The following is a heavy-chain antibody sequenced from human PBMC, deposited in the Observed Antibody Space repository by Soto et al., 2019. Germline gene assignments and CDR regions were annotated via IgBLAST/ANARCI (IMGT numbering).Heavy chain of an antibody. J-gene: IGHJ5*01. V-gene: IGHV3-30*03. CDR1: GFTFSDSG. Sequence: QVQLVESGGGVVQPGRSLRLTCAASGFTFSDSGMHWVRQAPGRGLEWVALVSNDGNRKYYADSVKVRFTISRDNSENTLYLQMNSLRAEATAVYYCARWVGGSMYDNSGKYDSWGQGTLVTVSS. CDR3: ARWVGGSMYDNSGKYDS. CDR2: VSNDGNRK. D-gene: IGHD3-22*01.